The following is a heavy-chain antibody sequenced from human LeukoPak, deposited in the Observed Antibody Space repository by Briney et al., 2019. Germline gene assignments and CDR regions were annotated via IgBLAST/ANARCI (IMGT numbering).Heavy chain of an antibody. V-gene: IGHV1-2*02. CDR1: GYTFTGYY. D-gene: IGHD6-13*01. J-gene: IGHJ5*02. Sequence: ASVKVSCKASGYTFTGYYMHWVRQAPGQGLEWMGWINPNSGGTNYAQKFQGRVTMTRDTSISTAYMELSRLRSDDTAVYYCARGRIAAAATTLNWFDPWGQGTLVTVSS. CDR2: INPNSGGT. CDR3: ARGRIAAAATTLNWFDP.